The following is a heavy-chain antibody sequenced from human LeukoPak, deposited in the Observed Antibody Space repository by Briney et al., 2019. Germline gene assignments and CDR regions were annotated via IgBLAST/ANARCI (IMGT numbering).Heavy chain of an antibody. CDR1: GFTFSSYE. CDR3: ARGEDYGTNSFDY. D-gene: IGHD4-17*01. Sequence: QPGRSLRLSCTASGFTFSSYEMNWVRQAPGKGLEWVSYITTSGRTIYYADSVKGRFTISRDNAKNSLYLQMNSLRAEDTAVYYCARGEDYGTNSFDYWGQGTLVTVSS. V-gene: IGHV3-48*03. J-gene: IGHJ4*02. CDR2: ITTSGRTI.